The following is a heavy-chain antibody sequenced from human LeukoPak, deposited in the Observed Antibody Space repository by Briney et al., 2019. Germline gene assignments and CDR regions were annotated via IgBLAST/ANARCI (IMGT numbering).Heavy chain of an antibody. CDR1: GGSFSGHY. CDR3: ARGTYTYYYDSSGYYGY. V-gene: IGHV4-34*01. J-gene: IGHJ4*02. Sequence: SETLSLTCSVYGGSFSGHYWSWIRQPPGKGLEWIGEINHSGSTNYNPSLKSRVTISVDTSKNQFSLKLSSVTAADTAVYYCARGTYTYYYDSSGYYGYWGRGTLVTVSS. D-gene: IGHD3-22*01. CDR2: INHSGST.